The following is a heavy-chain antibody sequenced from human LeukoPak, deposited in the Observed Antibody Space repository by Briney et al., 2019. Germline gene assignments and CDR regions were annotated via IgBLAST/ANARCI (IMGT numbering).Heavy chain of an antibody. D-gene: IGHD2-15*01. Sequence: GGSLRLSCAASGFTYSSYGMHWVRQGPGKGLEWVAVISYDGSNKYYADSVKGRFTISRDNSKNTLYLQMNSLRAEDTAVYYCAKVGCSGGSCYSSDAFDIWGQGTMVTVSS. V-gene: IGHV3-30*18. CDR1: GFTYSSYG. CDR2: ISYDGSNK. CDR3: AKVGCSGGSCYSSDAFDI. J-gene: IGHJ3*02.